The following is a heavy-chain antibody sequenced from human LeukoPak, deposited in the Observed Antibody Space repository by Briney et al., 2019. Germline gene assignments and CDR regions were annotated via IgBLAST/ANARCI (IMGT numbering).Heavy chain of an antibody. J-gene: IGHJ6*03. D-gene: IGHD5-24*01. CDR1: GGSISSYY. CDR3: ARFAPPRGYYYYYYMDV. Sequence: SETLSLTCTVSGGSISSYYWGWIRQPPGKGLEWIGYIYYSGSTNYNPSLKSRVTISVDTSKNQFSLKLSSVTAADTAVYYCARFAPPRGYYYYYYMDVWGKGTTVTVSS. CDR2: IYYSGST. V-gene: IGHV4-59*01.